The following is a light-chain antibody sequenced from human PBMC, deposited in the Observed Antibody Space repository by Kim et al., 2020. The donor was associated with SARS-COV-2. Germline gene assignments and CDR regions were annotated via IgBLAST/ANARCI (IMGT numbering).Light chain of an antibody. CDR2: DAS. V-gene: IGKV1-33*01. CDR1: QDISNY. J-gene: IGKJ2*01. CDR3: QQYDNLYT. Sequence: DIQMTQSPSSLSASVGDRVTITCQESQDISNYLNWYQQKPGKAPKLLIYDASNLETGVPSRFSGSGSGTDFTFTISSLQPEDIATYYCQQYDNLYTFGQGTKLEI.